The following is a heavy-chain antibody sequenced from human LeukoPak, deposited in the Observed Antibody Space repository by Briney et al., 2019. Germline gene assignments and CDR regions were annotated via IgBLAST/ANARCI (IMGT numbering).Heavy chain of an antibody. Sequence: PSETLSLTCTVSGGSISNSIYYWGWIRQPPGKGLEWIGSIYYSGSTYYNPSLESRVTISVDTSKSQFSLKLSSVTAADTAVYYCARGGVVGGTTYRYFDYWGQGTLVTVSS. CDR2: IYYSGST. CDR3: ARGGVVGGTTYRYFDY. V-gene: IGHV4-39*01. CDR1: GGSISNSIYY. D-gene: IGHD1-26*01. J-gene: IGHJ4*02.